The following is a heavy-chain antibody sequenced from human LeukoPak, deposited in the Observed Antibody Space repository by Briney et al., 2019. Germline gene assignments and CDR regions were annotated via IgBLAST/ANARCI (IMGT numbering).Heavy chain of an antibody. CDR1: GFTFSSYA. Sequence: GGSLRLSCAASGFTFSSYAMSWVRQAPGKGLEWVSAISGSGGSTYYADSVKGRFTISRDNSKNTLYLQMNSLRAEDTAVYYCARPSNWNDGPLYYYYGMDVWGQGTTVTVSS. D-gene: IGHD1-1*01. J-gene: IGHJ6*02. CDR2: ISGSGGST. V-gene: IGHV3-23*01. CDR3: ARPSNWNDGPLYYYYGMDV.